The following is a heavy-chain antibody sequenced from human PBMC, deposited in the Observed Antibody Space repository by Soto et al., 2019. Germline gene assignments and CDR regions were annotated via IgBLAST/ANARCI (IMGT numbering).Heavy chain of an antibody. CDR3: ARYTYYYDSSGFVC. CDR1: GYTFTSYT. V-gene: IGHV1-18*01. D-gene: IGHD3-22*01. CDR2: ISAYNGNT. J-gene: IGHJ4*02. Sequence: QVQLVQSGAEVKKPGASVKVSCKASGYTFTSYTISWVRQAPGQGLEWMGWISAYNGNTNYAQNLQGRVTMTTDTSTSTAYMELRSLRSDDTAVYYCARYTYYYDSSGFVCWGQGTLVTVSS.